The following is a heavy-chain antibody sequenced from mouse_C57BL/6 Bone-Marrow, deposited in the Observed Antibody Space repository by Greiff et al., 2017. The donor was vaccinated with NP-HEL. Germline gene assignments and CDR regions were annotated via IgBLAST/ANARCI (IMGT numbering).Heavy chain of an antibody. D-gene: IGHD1-1*01. CDR1: GYSITSGYY. CDR2: ISYDGSN. V-gene: IGHV3-6*01. Sequence: EVHLVESGPGLVKPSQSLSLTCSVTGYSITSGYYWNWIRQFPGNKLEWMGYISYDGSNNYNPSLKNRISITRDTSKNQFFLKLNSVTTEDTATYYCARGGFYFYRWGQGTLVTVSA. J-gene: IGHJ3*01. CDR3: ARGGFYFYR.